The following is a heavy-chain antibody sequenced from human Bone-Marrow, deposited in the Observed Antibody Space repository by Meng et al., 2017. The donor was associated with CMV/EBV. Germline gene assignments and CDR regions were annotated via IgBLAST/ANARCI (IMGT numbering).Heavy chain of an antibody. CDR2: IYYSGST. CDR1: GGSISSSSYY. Sequence: SETLSLTCTVSGGSISSSSYYWGWIRQPPGKGLEWIGSIYYSGSTYYNPSLKSRVTISVDTSKNQFSLKLSSVTAADTAVYYCARVHYYGSGPLGMDVWGQGTTVTVYS. V-gene: IGHV4-39*07. D-gene: IGHD3-10*01. J-gene: IGHJ6*02. CDR3: ARVHYYGSGPLGMDV.